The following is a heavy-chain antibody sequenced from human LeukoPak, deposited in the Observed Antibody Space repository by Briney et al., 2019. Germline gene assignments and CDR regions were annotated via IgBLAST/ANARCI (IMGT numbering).Heavy chain of an antibody. CDR2: IYYSGNT. V-gene: IGHV4-39*01. Sequence: SETLSLTCTVSGGSISDTSYYWGWIRQPPGKGLEWIGNIYYSGNTYYNPSLKSRVNISIDTSKNQFSLKLSSVTAADSAVYYCARSYGDYITGAYAFDVWGQGTMVTVSS. D-gene: IGHD4-17*01. J-gene: IGHJ3*01. CDR1: GGSISDTSYY. CDR3: ARSYGDYITGAYAFDV.